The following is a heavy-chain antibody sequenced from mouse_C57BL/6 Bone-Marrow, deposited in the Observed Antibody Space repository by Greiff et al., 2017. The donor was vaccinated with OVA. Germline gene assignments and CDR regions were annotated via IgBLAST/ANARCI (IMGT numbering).Heavy chain of an antibody. D-gene: IGHD1-1*01. CDR2: ISYDGSN. Sequence: ESGPGLVKPSQSLSLTCSVTGYSITSGYYWTWIRQFPGNKLEWMGYISYDGSNNYNPSLKNRISITRDTSKNQFFLKLNSVTTEDTATYYCASGILRSPFAYWGQGTLVTVSA. CDR3: ASGILRSPFAY. J-gene: IGHJ3*01. CDR1: GYSITSGYY. V-gene: IGHV3-6*01.